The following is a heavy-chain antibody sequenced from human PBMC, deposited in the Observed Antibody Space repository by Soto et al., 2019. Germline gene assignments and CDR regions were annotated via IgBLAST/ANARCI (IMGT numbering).Heavy chain of an antibody. J-gene: IGHJ5*02. V-gene: IGHV4-59*01. CDR2: IYYSGST. D-gene: IGHD6-13*01. Sequence: SETLSLTCTVSGGSISSYYWSWIRQPPGKGLEWIGYIYYSGSTNYNPSLKSRVTISVDTSKSQFSLKLSSVTAADTAVYYCARGLAAAGTGSWFDPWGQGTLVTVSS. CDR3: ARGLAAAGTGSWFDP. CDR1: GGSISSYY.